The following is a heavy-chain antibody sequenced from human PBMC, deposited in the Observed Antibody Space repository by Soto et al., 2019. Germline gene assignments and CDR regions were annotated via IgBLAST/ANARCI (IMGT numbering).Heavy chain of an antibody. J-gene: IGHJ6*02. CDR3: AKLPAAIYYYYGMDV. CDR2: ISGSGGST. V-gene: IGHV3-23*01. CDR1: GFTFSSYA. D-gene: IGHD2-2*01. Sequence: EVQLLESGGGLVQPGGSLRLSCAASGFTFSSYAMSWVRQAPGKGLEWVSAISGSGGSTYYADSVKGRFTISRDNSKNTLYLQMNSLRVEDTAVYYCAKLPAAIYYYYGMDVWGQGTTVTVSS.